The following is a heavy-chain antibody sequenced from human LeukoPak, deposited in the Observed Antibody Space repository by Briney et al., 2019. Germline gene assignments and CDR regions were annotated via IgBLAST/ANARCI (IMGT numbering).Heavy chain of an antibody. J-gene: IGHJ4*02. D-gene: IGHD2-21*02. V-gene: IGHV1-18*01. CDR2: ISPYNGNT. CDR3: ARRGCCGGDCSIDY. Sequence: GASVKVSCKASGYTFTSYGISWVRQAPGQGLEWMGWISPYNGNTNYAQMLQGRVTMTTDTSTSTAYMELRSLISDDTAVYYCARRGCCGGDCSIDYWGQGTLVTVSS. CDR1: GYTFTSYG.